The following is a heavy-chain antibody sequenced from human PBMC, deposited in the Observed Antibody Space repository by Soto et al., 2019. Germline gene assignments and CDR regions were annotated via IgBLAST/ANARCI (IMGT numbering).Heavy chain of an antibody. CDR3: ARDSHDNSNYLSNWFDP. J-gene: IGHJ5*02. D-gene: IGHD4-4*01. Sequence: SLSLACPVSGASISSGDYYWSWIREPPGKGLEWIGYIYYSGSTYYNPSLKSRVTILVDTSKNQFSLKLSSVTAADTAVYYCARDSHDNSNYLSNWFDPWGQGTLVTVSS. CDR1: GASISSGDYY. CDR2: IYYSGST. V-gene: IGHV4-30-4*01.